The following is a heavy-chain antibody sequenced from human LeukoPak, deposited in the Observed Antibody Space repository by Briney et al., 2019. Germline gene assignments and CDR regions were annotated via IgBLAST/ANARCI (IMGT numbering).Heavy chain of an antibody. Sequence: GGSLRLSCAASGFTFSNYAMHWVRPAPGKGLEWVAIISYDGSNEYYGDSVKGRFTISRDNSKNTLYLQMNSLRAEDTAVYYCARGGPQYGGYVHYWGQGTLVTVSS. V-gene: IGHV3-30*04. J-gene: IGHJ4*02. D-gene: IGHD4/OR15-4a*01. CDR2: ISYDGSNE. CDR3: ARGGPQYGGYVHY. CDR1: GFTFSNYA.